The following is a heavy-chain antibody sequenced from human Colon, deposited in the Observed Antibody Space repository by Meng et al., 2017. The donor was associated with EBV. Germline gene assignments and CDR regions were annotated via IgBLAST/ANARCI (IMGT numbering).Heavy chain of an antibody. V-gene: IGHV4-31*03. CDR1: GGSISSGNHY. Sequence: QVQLQESGPGLVKPSPXRSLTCTVSGGSISSGNHYWSWIRQHPGKGLEYIGYIYYSGSTYYNPSLKSRVIISVDTSKNQFSLRLNSVTAADTAVYYCASLYGDSSVWYLDLWGRGTLVTVSS. J-gene: IGHJ2*01. D-gene: IGHD4-17*01. CDR3: ASLYGDSSVWYLDL. CDR2: IYYSGST.